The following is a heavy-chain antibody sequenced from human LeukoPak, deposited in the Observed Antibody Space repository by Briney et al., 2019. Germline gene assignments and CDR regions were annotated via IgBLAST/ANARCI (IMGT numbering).Heavy chain of an antibody. CDR1: GFTFSDYY. CDR2: ISSSGSTI. CDR3: ARRAYSSGWYFFDY. V-gene: IGHV3-11*01. D-gene: IGHD6-19*01. J-gene: IGHJ4*02. Sequence: PGGSLRLSCAASGFTFSDYYMSWIRQAPGKGLEWVSYISSSGSTIYYADSVKGRFTISRDNAKNSLFLQMNSLGAEDTAVYYCARRAYSSGWYFFDYWGQGTLVTVSS.